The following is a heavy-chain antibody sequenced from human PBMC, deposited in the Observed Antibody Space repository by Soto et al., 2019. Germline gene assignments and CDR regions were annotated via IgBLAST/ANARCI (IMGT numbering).Heavy chain of an antibody. D-gene: IGHD2-2*01. CDR2: ISYSGST. CDR1: GGSISGSNYY. Sequence: PSETLSLTCTVSGGSISGSNYYWGWIRQPPGKGLEWIGTISYSGSTYYNPSLKSRVTISGDTSKNQFSLKLSSVTATDTAVYYCAXHPGCTSSSCSFYGMDVWGQGTTVTVSS. J-gene: IGHJ6*02. V-gene: IGHV4-39*01. CDR3: AXHPGCTSSSCSFYGMDV.